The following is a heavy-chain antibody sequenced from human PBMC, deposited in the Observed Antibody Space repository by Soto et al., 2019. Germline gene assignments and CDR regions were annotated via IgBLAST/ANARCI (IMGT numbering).Heavy chain of an antibody. V-gene: IGHV1-18*01. Sequence: QVQLVQSGAEVKKPGASVKVSCKASGYTFTSYGISWVRQAPGQGLEWMGWISAYNGNTNYAQMFQGRVSMTTDTSTTTAYLDLRSLRSDDTAVYYCARTGGNRCYYRDFDYWGQGTLVTVSS. D-gene: IGHD3-16*02. CDR2: ISAYNGNT. CDR1: GYTFTSYG. J-gene: IGHJ4*02. CDR3: ARTGGNRCYYRDFDY.